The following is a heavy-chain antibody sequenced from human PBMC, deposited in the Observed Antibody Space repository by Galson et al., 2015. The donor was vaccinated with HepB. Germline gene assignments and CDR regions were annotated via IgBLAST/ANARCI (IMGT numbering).Heavy chain of an antibody. V-gene: IGHV3-73*01. CDR3: TRLVGAIDAFEI. D-gene: IGHD1-26*01. CDR2: IRSKANSYAT. J-gene: IGHJ3*02. Sequence: SLRLSCAASGFTFSGSAMHWVRQASGKGLEWVGRIRSKANSYATAYAASVKGRFTISRDDSKSTAYLQMNSLKTEDTAVYYCTRLVGAIDAFEIWGQGTMVTVSS. CDR1: GFTFSGSA.